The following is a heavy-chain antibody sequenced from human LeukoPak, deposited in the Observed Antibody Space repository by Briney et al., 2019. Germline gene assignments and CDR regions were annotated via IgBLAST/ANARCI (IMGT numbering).Heavy chain of an antibody. CDR3: ASERIAVAGPFDY. Sequence: SETLSLTCTVSGGSISSYYWSWLRQPPGKGLEWIGYIYYSGSTNYNPSLKSRVTISVDTSKNQFSLKLSSVTAADTAVYYCASERIAVAGPFDYWGQGTLVTVSS. D-gene: IGHD6-19*01. CDR2: IYYSGST. V-gene: IGHV4-59*01. CDR1: GGSISSYY. J-gene: IGHJ4*02.